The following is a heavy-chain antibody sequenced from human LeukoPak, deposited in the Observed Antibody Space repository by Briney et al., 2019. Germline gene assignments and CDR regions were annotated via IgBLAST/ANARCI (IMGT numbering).Heavy chain of an antibody. J-gene: IGHJ4*02. CDR1: GYSFTSYD. CDR3: ATSLFCSNGVCYTGGYYFDY. D-gene: IGHD2-8*01. Sequence: GSVKVSCKASGYSFTSYDVTWVRQAPGQGLEWTGWMNPNSGNTAYAQKFQGRVTITSDTSITTAYMELSSLRSEDTAVYYCATSLFCSNGVCYTGGYYFDYWGQGTLVTVSS. V-gene: IGHV1-8*03. CDR2: MNPNSGNT.